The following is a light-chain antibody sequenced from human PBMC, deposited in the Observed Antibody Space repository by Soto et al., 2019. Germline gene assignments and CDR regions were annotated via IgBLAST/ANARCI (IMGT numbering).Light chain of an antibody. J-gene: IGLJ2*01. CDR2: SNN. CDR1: SSNIGSYT. V-gene: IGLV1-44*01. Sequence: QSVLTQPPSASGTPGQRVTISCSGGSSNIGSYTVNWYQQLPGTAPKLLIYSNNQRPSGVPDRFSGSKYGTSVSLAISGLQSEAEADYYCAAWDDRLNGVVFGGGTKPTV. CDR3: AAWDDRLNGVV.